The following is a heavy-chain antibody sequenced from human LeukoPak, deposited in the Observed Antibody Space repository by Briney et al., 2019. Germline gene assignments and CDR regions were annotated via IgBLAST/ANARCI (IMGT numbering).Heavy chain of an antibody. J-gene: IGHJ4*02. CDR3: ARVYSGSNWYYFDY. Sequence: SETLSLTCTVSGGSISSYYWSWIRQPAGKGLEWIGRIYTSGSTNYNASLKSRVSMSVDTSKNQFSLKLSSVTAADSAVYYCARVYSGSNWYYFDYWGQGSLVTVSS. CDR1: GGSISSYY. D-gene: IGHD5-12*01. CDR2: IYTSGST. V-gene: IGHV4-4*07.